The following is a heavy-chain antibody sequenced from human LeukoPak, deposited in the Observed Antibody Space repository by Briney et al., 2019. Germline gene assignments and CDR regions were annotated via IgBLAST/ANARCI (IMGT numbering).Heavy chain of an antibody. CDR1: GFTFSSYS. CDR3: ARDLIAVAIYYFDY. CDR2: ISSSSSYI. J-gene: IGHJ4*02. D-gene: IGHD6-19*01. Sequence: GGSLRLSCAASGFTFSSYSMNWVRQAPGKGLEWVSSISSSSSYIYYADSVKGRFTISRDNAKNSLYLQMNSLRSDDTAVYYCARDLIAVAIYYFDYWGQGTLVTVSS. V-gene: IGHV3-21*04.